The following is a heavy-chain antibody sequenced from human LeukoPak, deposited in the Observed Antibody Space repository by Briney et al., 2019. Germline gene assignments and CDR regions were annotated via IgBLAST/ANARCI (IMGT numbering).Heavy chain of an antibody. Sequence: SETLSLTCSVYGGSISSYYWSWIRQPPGKGLEYIGHVHDSGSTNYNPSLKSRVTISIDTSKNQFSLKLSSVAAADTAVYYCARVGSYCMDVWGKGSTVTVSS. V-gene: IGHV4-59*01. CDR1: GGSISSYY. CDR3: ARVGSYCMDV. J-gene: IGHJ6*03. CDR2: VHDSGST. D-gene: IGHD1-26*01.